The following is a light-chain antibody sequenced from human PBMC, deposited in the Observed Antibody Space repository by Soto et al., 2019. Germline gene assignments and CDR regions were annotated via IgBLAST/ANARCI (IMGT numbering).Light chain of an antibody. V-gene: IGKV3-20*01. CDR1: QSVSSSY. Sequence: EIVLTQSPGTLSLSPGERATLSCRASQSVSSSYLAWYQQKSGQAPRLLIYGASTRASDIPDRFSGSGSGTDFTLTISRLEPEDFAVYYCQHYGSSPWTFGQGTKVEVK. J-gene: IGKJ1*01. CDR3: QHYGSSPWT. CDR2: GAS.